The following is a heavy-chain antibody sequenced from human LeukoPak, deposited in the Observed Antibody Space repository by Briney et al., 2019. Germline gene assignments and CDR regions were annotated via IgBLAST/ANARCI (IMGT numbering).Heavy chain of an antibody. V-gene: IGHV1-18*01. CDR2: INAYNGNT. CDR1: GYSFTSYG. D-gene: IGHD6-13*01. J-gene: IGHJ2*01. Sequence: ASVKVSCKASGYSFTSYGVSWVRQAPGQGLECMGWINAYNGNTKHAQKLQGRVTMTTDTSTSTGYMELRSLRSDDTAVYYCARDGGVDSSWNWYFDLWGRGTLVTVSS. CDR3: ARDGGVDSSWNWYFDL.